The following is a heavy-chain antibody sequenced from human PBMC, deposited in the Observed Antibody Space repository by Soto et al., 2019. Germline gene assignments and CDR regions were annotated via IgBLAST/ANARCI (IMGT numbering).Heavy chain of an antibody. CDR3: VRDSGAKLSSS. V-gene: IGHV1-69*13. CDR1: GGTFSSYR. Sequence: SVKVSCKASGGTFSSYRINWVRQAPGQGLEWVGGIVPIYRTADYAQKFQGRVTITADESARTSYMELRSLTSQDTAVYYCVRDSGAKLSSSWGQGTLVTVSS. D-gene: IGHD6-13*01. J-gene: IGHJ4*02. CDR2: IVPIYRTA.